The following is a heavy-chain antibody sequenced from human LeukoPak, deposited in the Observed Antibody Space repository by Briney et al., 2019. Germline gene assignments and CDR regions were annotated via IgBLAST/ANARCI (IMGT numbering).Heavy chain of an antibody. Sequence: SETLSLTCTVSGGSISSSSHYWGWIRQPPGKGLEWIGSIYYSGTTYYNPSLKRRVTISVDTSKNQFSLKLSSVTAADTAVYYCAREVPHFYDTSGYPIWGQGTMVTVSS. J-gene: IGHJ3*02. CDR3: AREVPHFYDTSGYPI. D-gene: IGHD3-22*01. V-gene: IGHV4-39*07. CDR1: GGSISSSSHY. CDR2: IYYSGTT.